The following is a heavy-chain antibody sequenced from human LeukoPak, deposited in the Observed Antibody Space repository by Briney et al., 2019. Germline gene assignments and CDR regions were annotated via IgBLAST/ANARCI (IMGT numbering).Heavy chain of an antibody. CDR1: GVSISSYY. CDR2: IYYSGST. V-gene: IGHV4-59*01. CDR3: ARGFYDSSGYYSYAFDI. J-gene: IGHJ3*02. D-gene: IGHD3-22*01. Sequence: SETLSLTCTVSGVSISSYYWSWARQPPGRGLEWIGYIYYSGSTNYNPSLKSGVTISVDTSKNQFSLNLSSVTAPDTAVYSCARGFYDSSGYYSYAFDIWGQGTMVTVSS.